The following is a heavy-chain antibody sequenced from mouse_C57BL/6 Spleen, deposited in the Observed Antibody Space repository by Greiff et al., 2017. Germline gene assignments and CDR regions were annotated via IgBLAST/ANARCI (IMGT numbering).Heavy chain of an antibody. Sequence: EVQVVESGGGLVKPGGSLKLSCAASGFTFSSYTMSWVRQTPEKRLEWVATISGGGGNTYYPDSVKGRYTISRDHAQNTLYLQMSSLRSEDTALYDCSRQGYYGYAMDYWGQGTAVTVSS. J-gene: IGHJ4*01. CDR2: ISGGGGNT. V-gene: IGHV5-9*01. D-gene: IGHD1-1*01. CDR3: SRQGYYGYAMDY. CDR1: GFTFSSYT.